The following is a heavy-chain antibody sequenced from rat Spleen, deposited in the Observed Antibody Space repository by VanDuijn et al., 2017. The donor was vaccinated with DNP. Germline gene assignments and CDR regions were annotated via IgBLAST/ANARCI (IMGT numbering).Heavy chain of an antibody. V-gene: IGHV5-25*01. CDR3: ARPDY. J-gene: IGHJ2*01. CDR2: ISAGGGRT. CDR1: GFTFSNYY. Sequence: EVQLVESGGGLVQPGRSLKLSCAASGFTFSNYYMAWVRQPPQKGLEWVATISAGGGRTYYPDSVNGRFTVSRDNAKNTLFLQMNSLKSEDTATYYCARPDYWGQGVMVTVSS.